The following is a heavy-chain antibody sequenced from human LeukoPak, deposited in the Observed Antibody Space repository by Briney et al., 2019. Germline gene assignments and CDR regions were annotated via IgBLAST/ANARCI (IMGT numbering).Heavy chain of an antibody. CDR3: ARVLNYYDSSGYYFSY. CDR1: GFTFSYYA. J-gene: IGHJ4*02. CDR2: ISYDGTNK. D-gene: IGHD3-22*01. V-gene: IGHV3-30-3*01. Sequence: GGSLRLSCAASGFTFSYYAMHWVRQAPGKGLEWVAVISYDGTNKYYADSVKGRFTISRDNSKNTLYLQMNSLRAEDTAVYYCARVLNYYDSSGYYFSYWGQGTLVTVSS.